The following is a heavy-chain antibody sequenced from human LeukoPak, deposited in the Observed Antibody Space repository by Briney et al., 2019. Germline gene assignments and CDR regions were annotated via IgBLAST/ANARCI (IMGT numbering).Heavy chain of an antibody. CDR1: GGTFSSYA. D-gene: IGHD2-2*03. V-gene: IGHV1-69*13. J-gene: IGHJ3*02. CDR3: ARDLGIVVVPAAESSAFDI. Sequence: SVKVSCKASGGTFSSYAISWVRQAPGQGLEWMGGIIPIFGTANYAQKFQGRVTITADESTSTAYMELSSLRSEDTAVYYCARDLGIVVVPAAESSAFDIWGQGTMVTVSS. CDR2: IIPIFGTA.